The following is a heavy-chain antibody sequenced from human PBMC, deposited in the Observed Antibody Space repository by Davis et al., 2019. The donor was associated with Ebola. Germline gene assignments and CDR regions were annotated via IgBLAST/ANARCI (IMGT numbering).Heavy chain of an antibody. V-gene: IGHV4-59*01. D-gene: IGHD5-12*01. CDR1: GYSISTSY. Sequence: MPSETLSLTCTVSGYSISTSYWSWFRQPPGKGLEWIGYIYYSGSTNYNPSLKSRVTISVDTSKNQFSLKLSSVTAADTAVYYCARDLVATAGDWFDPWGQGTLVTVSS. CDR3: ARDLVATAGDWFDP. J-gene: IGHJ5*02. CDR2: IYYSGST.